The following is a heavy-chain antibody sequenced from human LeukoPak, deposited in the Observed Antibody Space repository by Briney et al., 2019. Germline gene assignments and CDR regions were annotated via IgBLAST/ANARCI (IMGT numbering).Heavy chain of an antibody. CDR2: ISAYNGNT. Sequence: ASVKVSCKASGYTFTSCGISWVRQAPGQGLEWMGWISAYNGNTNYAQKLQGRVTMTTDTSTSTAYMELRSLRSDDTAVYYCARARHIVSSDFWSGYFYFDYWGQGTLVTVSS. J-gene: IGHJ4*02. CDR1: GYTFTSCG. V-gene: IGHV1-18*01. D-gene: IGHD3-3*01. CDR3: ARARHIVSSDFWSGYFYFDY.